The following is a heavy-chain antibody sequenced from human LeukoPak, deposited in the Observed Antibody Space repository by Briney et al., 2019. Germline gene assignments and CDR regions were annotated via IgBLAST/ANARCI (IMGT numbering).Heavy chain of an antibody. V-gene: IGHV4-59*08. D-gene: IGHD3-10*01. CDR1: GGSISSYY. Sequence: SETLSLTCTVCGGSISSYYWSWIRQPPGKGLEWIGYIYYSGSTNYNPSLKSRVTISVDTSKNQFSLKLSSVTAADTAVYYCARSGVSFGELLLDYWGQGTLVTVSS. CDR2: IYYSGST. J-gene: IGHJ4*02. CDR3: ARSGVSFGELLLDY.